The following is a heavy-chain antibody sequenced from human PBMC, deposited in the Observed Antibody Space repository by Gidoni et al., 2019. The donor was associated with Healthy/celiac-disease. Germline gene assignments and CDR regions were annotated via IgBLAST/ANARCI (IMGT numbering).Heavy chain of an antibody. CDR3: ARDLGSSGWYRHRYFDY. J-gene: IGHJ4*02. Sequence: EVQLVESGGGLVKPGGSLRLSCSASGFTLSPYSMNWVRQAPGKGLEWVSSISSSSSYIYYADSVKGRFTISRDNAKNSLYLQMNSLRAEDTAVYYCARDLGSSGWYRHRYFDYWGQGTLVTVSS. V-gene: IGHV3-21*01. CDR1: GFTLSPYS. D-gene: IGHD6-19*01. CDR2: ISSSSSYI.